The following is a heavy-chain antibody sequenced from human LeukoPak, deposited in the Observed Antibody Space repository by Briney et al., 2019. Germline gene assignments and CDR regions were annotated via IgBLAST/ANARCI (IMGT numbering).Heavy chain of an antibody. Sequence: GGSLRLSCVVSGFTFSNYAMTWVRQAPGQGLDWVSAISDSGVTAYYTDSVKGRFTISRDNAKNSLYLQMNSLRAEDTAVYYCARLGLPDYWGQGILVTVSS. J-gene: IGHJ4*02. D-gene: IGHD3-3*02. V-gene: IGHV3-23*01. CDR2: ISDSGVTA. CDR1: GFTFSNYA. CDR3: ARLGLPDY.